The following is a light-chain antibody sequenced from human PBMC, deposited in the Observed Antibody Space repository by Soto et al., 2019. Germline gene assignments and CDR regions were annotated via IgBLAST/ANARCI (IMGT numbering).Light chain of an antibody. Sequence: EIVLTQSPGTLSLSPGERATLSCRASQSVRNSYLAWYRQKPGQAPRLLIYGATSRATGIPDRFSGSGSGTDFTLTISSLEPEDFAVYYCQQYDSTPLYTFGQGTKLEIE. CDR1: QSVRNSY. CDR3: QQYDSTPLYT. V-gene: IGKV3-20*01. J-gene: IGKJ2*01. CDR2: GAT.